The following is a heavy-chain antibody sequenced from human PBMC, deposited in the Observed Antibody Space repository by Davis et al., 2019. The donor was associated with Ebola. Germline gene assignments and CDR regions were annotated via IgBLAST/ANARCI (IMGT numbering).Heavy chain of an antibody. J-gene: IGHJ4*02. CDR2: ISGSGGST. V-gene: IGHV3-23*01. CDR1: GFTFSSYG. Sequence: GESLKISCAASGFTFSSYGMHWVRQAPGKGLEWVSAISGSGGSTYYADSVKGRFTISRDNSKNTLYLQMNSLRAEDTAVYYCAKAGDIVLLWFGESYYFDYWGQGTLVTVSS. D-gene: IGHD3-10*01. CDR3: AKAGDIVLLWFGESYYFDY.